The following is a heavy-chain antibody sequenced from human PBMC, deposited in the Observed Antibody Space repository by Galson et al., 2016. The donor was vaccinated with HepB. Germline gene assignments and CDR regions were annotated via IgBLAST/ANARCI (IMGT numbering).Heavy chain of an antibody. D-gene: IGHD3-10*01. CDR3: SRDRIIMLRGVTNWLDP. CDR1: GFSFSNYN. CDR2: ISGTCTHI. V-gene: IGHV3-21*01. J-gene: IGHJ5*02. Sequence: SLRLSCAASGFSFSNYNMNWVRQAPGKGPEWVSSISGTCTHIYYADSVKGRFTISRDNAKNSLYLQMNSLRAEDTAMYYCSRDRIIMLRGVTNWLDPWGQGTLVTVSS.